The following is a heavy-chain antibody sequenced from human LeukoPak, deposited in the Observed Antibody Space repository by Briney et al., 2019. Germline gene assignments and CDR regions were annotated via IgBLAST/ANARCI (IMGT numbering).Heavy chain of an antibody. CDR3: ARGNIGHWGAFDI. Sequence: ASVKVSCKTSGFTFTGYYIHWVRQAPGQRFEWLGWINPSTGGTDYAQNFQGRLTLTGDTSINTAYLELSSLRIDDTAVYYCARGNIGHWGAFDIWGQGTMVTVSS. CDR2: INPSTGGT. CDR1: GFTFTGYY. V-gene: IGHV1-2*02. J-gene: IGHJ3*02. D-gene: IGHD7-27*01.